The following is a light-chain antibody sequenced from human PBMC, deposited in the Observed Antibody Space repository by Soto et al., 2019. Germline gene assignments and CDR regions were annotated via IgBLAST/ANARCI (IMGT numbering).Light chain of an antibody. CDR2: DVS. J-gene: IGLJ7*01. CDR3: CSSAGSPRYV. Sequence: QSALTQPRSVSGSPGQSVTISCTGTSSDVGTYNYVSWYQQHPGKAPKVMIYDVSERPSGVPDRFSGSKSGNTASLTISGLQAEDEADYYCCSSAGSPRYVFGTGTQLTVL. CDR1: SSDVGTYNY. V-gene: IGLV2-11*01.